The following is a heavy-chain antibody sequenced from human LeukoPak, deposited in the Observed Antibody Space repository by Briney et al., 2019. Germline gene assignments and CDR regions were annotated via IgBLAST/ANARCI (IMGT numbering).Heavy chain of an antibody. D-gene: IGHD2-21*01. CDR1: GYSISSGYY. Sequence: KPSETLSLTCAVSGYSISSGYYWGWIRQPPGKGLEWIGSIYHSGSTYYNPSLKSRVNISVGTSKNQFSLKLSSVTAADTAVYYCARAYCGGDCYRGDAFDIWGQGTMVTVSS. V-gene: IGHV4-38-2*01. CDR2: IYHSGST. J-gene: IGHJ3*02. CDR3: ARAYCGGDCYRGDAFDI.